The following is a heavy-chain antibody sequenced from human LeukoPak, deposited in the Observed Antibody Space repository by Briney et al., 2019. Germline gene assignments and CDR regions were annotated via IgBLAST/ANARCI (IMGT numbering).Heavy chain of an antibody. V-gene: IGHV4-34*01. D-gene: IGHD3-10*01. CDR3: ARSDGYGLVGI. CDR2: INHSGST. CDR1: GGSFSGYY. J-gene: IGHJ3*02. Sequence: SETLSLTCAVYGGSFSGYYWSWIRQPPGKGLEWIGEINHSGSTNYNPSLKSRVTISVDTPKNHFSLTLSSVTAADTAVYYCARSDGYGLVGIWGQGTMVTVSS.